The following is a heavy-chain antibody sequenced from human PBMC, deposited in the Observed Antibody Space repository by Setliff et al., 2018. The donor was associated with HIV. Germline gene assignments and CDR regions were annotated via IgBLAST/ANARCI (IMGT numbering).Heavy chain of an antibody. CDR1: GFTFGDYT. Sequence: PGGSLRLSCAASGFTFGDYTMNWVRRAPGKGLEWVSCISSSRNYRHYADSVKGRFTISRDNAKNSLYLEMNSLRAEDTAVYYCARAPYHHDGSGFKPWAYAFDIWGQGTMVTVSS. CDR2: ISSSRNYR. V-gene: IGHV3-21*01. J-gene: IGHJ3*02. D-gene: IGHD3-22*01. CDR3: ARAPYHHDGSGFKPWAYAFDI.